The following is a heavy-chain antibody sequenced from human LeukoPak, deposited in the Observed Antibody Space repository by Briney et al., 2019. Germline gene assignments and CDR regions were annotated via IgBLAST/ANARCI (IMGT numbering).Heavy chain of an antibody. D-gene: IGHD3-3*01. Sequence: PGGSLRLSCTASGFSFSYYWMSWVRQAPGKGLEWVANIKHDGNEKYYVDSVKGRFTISRDNAKKSLYLQMNSLRVEDTAVYYCARDAEVGTLFGVLSRYNWFDPWGQGMLVTVSS. J-gene: IGHJ5*02. CDR1: GFSFSYYW. CDR3: ARDAEVGTLFGVLSRYNWFDP. CDR2: IKHDGNEK. V-gene: IGHV3-7*01.